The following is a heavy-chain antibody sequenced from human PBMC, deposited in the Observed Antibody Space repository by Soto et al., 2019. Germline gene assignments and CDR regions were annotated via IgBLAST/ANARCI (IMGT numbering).Heavy chain of an antibody. V-gene: IGHV3-33*01. CDR1: GFTFSSNG. CDR3: ASGRGNYFYYMEV. J-gene: IGHJ6*03. D-gene: IGHD3-10*01. CDR2: IWYDGSNK. Sequence: GGSLRLSCAASGFTFSSNGMHWVRQAPGKGLEWVAVIWYDGSNKYYADSVKGRFTISRDNSKNTLYLQMNSLRAEDTAMYYCASGRGNYFYYMEVWGKGTTVTVSS.